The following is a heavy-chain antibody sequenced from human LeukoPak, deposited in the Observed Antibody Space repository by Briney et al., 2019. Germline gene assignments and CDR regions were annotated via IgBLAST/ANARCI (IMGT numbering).Heavy chain of an antibody. CDR3: ARGRDYYDSGSS. CDR2: ISSGSSYT. CDR1: GFTFSDYY. V-gene: IGHV3-11*06. Sequence: GGSLRLSCAASGFTFSDYYMSWIRQAPGKGLECVSYISSGSSYTNYADSVKSRFTISRDNAQNSLFLQMNSLRAEDTAVCYCARGRDYYDSGSSWGQGTLVTVSS. J-gene: IGHJ5*02. D-gene: IGHD3-10*01.